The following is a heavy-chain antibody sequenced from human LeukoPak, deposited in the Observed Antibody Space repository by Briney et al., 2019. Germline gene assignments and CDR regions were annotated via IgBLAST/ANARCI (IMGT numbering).Heavy chain of an antibody. CDR3: ARTAVGTETDYFDY. Sequence: GGSLRLSCAASGFAVTGNYMSWVRQAPGKGLEWVSVIYSGGSTYYADSVKGRFTISRDNSKNTLYLQINSLRAEDTALYYCARTAVGTETDYFDYWGQGTLVTVSS. V-gene: IGHV3-53*01. J-gene: IGHJ4*02. D-gene: IGHD4-23*01. CDR1: GFAVTGNY. CDR2: IYSGGST.